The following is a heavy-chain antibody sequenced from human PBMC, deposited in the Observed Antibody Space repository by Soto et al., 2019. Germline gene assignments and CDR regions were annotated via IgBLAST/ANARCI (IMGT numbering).Heavy chain of an antibody. J-gene: IGHJ4*02. V-gene: IGHV3-74*01. CDR3: ARSLTINTRDF. Sequence: GGSLRLSCAASGFIFSSDWMHWVRQAPGKGLVWVSRINSDGSSTDYADSVKGRFTISRDNAKNTLYLQMNNLRAEDTALYYCARSLTINTRDFWGQGALVTVSS. CDR2: INSDGSST. D-gene: IGHD3-10*01. CDR1: GFIFSSDW.